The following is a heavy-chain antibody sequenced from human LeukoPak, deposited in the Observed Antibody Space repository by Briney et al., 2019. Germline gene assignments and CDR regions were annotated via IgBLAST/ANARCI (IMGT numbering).Heavy chain of an antibody. D-gene: IGHD6-19*01. V-gene: IGHV3-23*01. CDR3: AKEPFSSGWYYYFDY. J-gene: IGHJ4*02. CDR1: GFTFSSYS. Sequence: PGGSLRLSCAASGFTFSSYSMNWVRQAPGKGLEWVSAISGSGGSTYYADSVKGRFTISRDNSKNMLYLQMNSLRAEDTAVYYCAKEPFSSGWYYYFDYWGQGTLVTVSS. CDR2: ISGSGGST.